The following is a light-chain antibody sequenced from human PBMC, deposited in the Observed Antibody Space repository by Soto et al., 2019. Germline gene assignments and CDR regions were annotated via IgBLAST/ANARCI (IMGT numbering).Light chain of an antibody. V-gene: IGKV3-15*01. CDR1: QSVSSN. CDR2: GAS. Sequence: EIVMTQSPATLSVSPGERATLSCRASQSVSSNLAWYQQKPGQAPRLLIYGASTRATGIPARFSGSGSGTAFTLTISSLQSEDFAVYSCQQYNNWPPSLGQGTKVELK. J-gene: IGKJ1*01. CDR3: QQYNNWPPS.